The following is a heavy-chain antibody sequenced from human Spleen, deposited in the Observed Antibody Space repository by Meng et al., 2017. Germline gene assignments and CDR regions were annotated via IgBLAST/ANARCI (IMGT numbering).Heavy chain of an antibody. CDR2: ISSDGSSK. D-gene: IGHD1-26*01. CDR1: GFTVSSNY. Sequence: GEPLKISCAAAGFTVSSNYMSWVRQAPGKGLVWVSRISSDGSSKNYADFVKGRFTISRDNAKNTVYLQMNSLRAEDTAVYYCAREALPDYWGQGTLVTVSS. CDR3: AREALPDY. J-gene: IGHJ4*02. V-gene: IGHV3-74*01.